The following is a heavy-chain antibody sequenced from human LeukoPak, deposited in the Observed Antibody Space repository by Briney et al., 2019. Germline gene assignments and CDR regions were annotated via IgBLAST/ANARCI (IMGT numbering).Heavy chain of an antibody. D-gene: IGHD2-2*01. CDR1: GFTFSSYW. CDR2: IKQDGSEK. Sequence: GGSLSLSCAASGFTFSSYWMSWVRQAPGKGLEWVANIKQDGSEKYYVDSVKGRFTISRDNAKNSLYLQMDSLRAEDTAVYYCARDGLLGYCSSTSCYGLDYWGQGTLVTVSS. J-gene: IGHJ4*02. CDR3: ARDGLLGYCSSTSCYGLDY. V-gene: IGHV3-7*01.